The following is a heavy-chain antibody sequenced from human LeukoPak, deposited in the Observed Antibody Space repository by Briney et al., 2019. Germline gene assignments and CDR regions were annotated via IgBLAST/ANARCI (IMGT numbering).Heavy chain of an antibody. CDR3: ARGATYVGFYY. V-gene: IGHV4-34*01. CDR2: INHSGST. CDR1: GGSFSGYY. D-gene: IGHD2-15*01. Sequence: SETLSLTCAVYGGSFSGYYWSWIRQPPGKGLEWIGEINHSGSTNYNPSLKSRVTISVDTSKNQFSLKLSSVTAADTAVYYCARGATYVGFYYWGQGTLVTVSS. J-gene: IGHJ4*02.